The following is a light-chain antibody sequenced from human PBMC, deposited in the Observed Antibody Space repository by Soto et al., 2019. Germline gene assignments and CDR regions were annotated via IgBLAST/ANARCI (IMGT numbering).Light chain of an antibody. V-gene: IGKV3-11*01. CDR3: QQCSTWPFT. CDR1: QSVSSY. J-gene: IGKJ3*01. CDR2: KAS. Sequence: EIELTQSPSTLSLSPGERATITCRASQSVSSYLAWYQQKPGQAPRLLIYKASNRATGIPARFSGSGSGTDFTLTISSLEPDDFAVYYCQQCSTWPFTFGPGTKVEIK.